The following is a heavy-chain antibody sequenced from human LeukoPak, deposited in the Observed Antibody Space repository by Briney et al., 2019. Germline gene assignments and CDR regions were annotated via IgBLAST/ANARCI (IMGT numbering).Heavy chain of an antibody. CDR1: GGSISSYY. CDR3: AREGVWDGSGFDY. Sequence: SETLSLTCTVSGGSISSYYWSWIRQPPGKGLEWIGYIYYSGSTNYNPSLKSRVTISVDTSKNQFSLKLSSVTAADTAVYYCAREGVWDGSGFDYWGQGTLVTVSS. V-gene: IGHV4-59*01. D-gene: IGHD3-10*01. CDR2: IYYSGST. J-gene: IGHJ4*02.